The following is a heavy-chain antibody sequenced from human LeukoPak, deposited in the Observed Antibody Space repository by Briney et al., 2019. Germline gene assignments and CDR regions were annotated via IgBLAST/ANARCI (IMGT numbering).Heavy chain of an antibody. Sequence: SETLSLTCAVSGGSISTGGYSWSWIRQPPGKGVEWIGHIYHSGRTYYNPSLKSRVTISVDRSKNQFSLKLSSVTAADTAVYYCARGRGYYDILTGYYHSYFDYWGQGTLVTVSS. V-gene: IGHV4-30-2*01. J-gene: IGHJ4*02. CDR1: GGSISTGGYS. D-gene: IGHD3-9*01. CDR3: ARGRGYYDILTGYYHSYFDY. CDR2: IYHSGRT.